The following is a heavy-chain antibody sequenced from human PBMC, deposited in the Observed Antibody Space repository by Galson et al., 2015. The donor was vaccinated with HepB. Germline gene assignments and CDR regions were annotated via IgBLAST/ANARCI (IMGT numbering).Heavy chain of an antibody. V-gene: IGHV1-2*02. Sequence: SVKVSCKASGYTFTGYYMHWVRQAPGQGLEWMGWINPNSGGTNYAQKFQGRVTMTRGTSISTAYMELSRLRSDDTAVYYCASVVIVASNWYFDLWGRGTLVTVSS. CDR3: ASVVIVASNWYFDL. CDR2: INPNSGGT. J-gene: IGHJ2*01. CDR1: GYTFTGYY. D-gene: IGHD2-21*01.